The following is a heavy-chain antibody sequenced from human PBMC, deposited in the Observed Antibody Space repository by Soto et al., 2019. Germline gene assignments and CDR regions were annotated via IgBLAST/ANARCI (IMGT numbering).Heavy chain of an antibody. CDR2: ISSSSSYI. D-gene: IGHD2-15*01. CDR1: GFTFSSYS. CDR3: ARSIGYCSGGSCYMDV. J-gene: IGHJ6*03. Sequence: GGSLRLSCAASGFTFSSYSMNWVRQAPGKGLEWVSSISSSSSYIYYADSVKGRITISRDNAKNSLFLQMNSLRAEDTVVYYCARSIGYCSGGSCYMDVWGKGTTVTVSS. V-gene: IGHV3-21*01.